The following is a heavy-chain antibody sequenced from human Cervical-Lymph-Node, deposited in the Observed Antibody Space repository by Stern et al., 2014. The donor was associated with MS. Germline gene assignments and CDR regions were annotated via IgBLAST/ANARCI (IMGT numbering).Heavy chain of an antibody. CDR3: ALSSETSDRWYSLGYDL. D-gene: IGHD6-13*01. Sequence: QVQLVQSAAEVTKPGSSAKVSCKASGGTFSKFPSSLVRQAPGQGLEWMGGIFPVFGTPTYAQEFRGRVTITADVSTSTVYMELSSLRSDDTAVYYCALSSETSDRWYSLGYDLWGQGTLVTVSS. CDR1: GGTFSKFP. V-gene: IGHV1-69*01. J-gene: IGHJ5*02. CDR2: IFPVFGTP.